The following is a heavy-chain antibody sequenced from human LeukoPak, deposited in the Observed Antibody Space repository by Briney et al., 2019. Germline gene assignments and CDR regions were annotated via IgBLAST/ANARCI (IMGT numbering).Heavy chain of an antibody. CDR3: ARLRRRFGELAGVYGC. D-gene: IGHD3-10*01. V-gene: IGHV7-4-1*02. CDR1: GYTFTSYA. J-gene: IGHJ4*02. Sequence: ASVKVSCKASGYTFTSYAMNWVRQAPGQGPEWMGWINTNTGNPTYAQGFTGRFVFSLDTSVSTAYLQINSLKADDTAIYYCARLRRRFGELAGVYGCWGQGTLVTVSS. CDR2: INTNTGNP.